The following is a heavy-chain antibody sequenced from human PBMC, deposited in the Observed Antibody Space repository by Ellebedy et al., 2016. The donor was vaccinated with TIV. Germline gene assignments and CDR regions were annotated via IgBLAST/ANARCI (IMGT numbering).Heavy chain of an antibody. J-gene: IGHJ6*02. Sequence: GGSLRLXXAASGFTFSSYAMHWVRQAPGKGLEWVAVISYDGSNKYYADSVKGRFTISRDNSKNTLYLQMNSLRAEDTAVYYCARISEVRRQWLGMGMDVWGQGTTVTVSS. D-gene: IGHD6-19*01. V-gene: IGHV3-30*04. CDR3: ARISEVRRQWLGMGMDV. CDR2: ISYDGSNK. CDR1: GFTFSSYA.